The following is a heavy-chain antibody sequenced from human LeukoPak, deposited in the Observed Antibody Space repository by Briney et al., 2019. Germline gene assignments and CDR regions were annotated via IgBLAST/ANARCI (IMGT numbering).Heavy chain of an antibody. V-gene: IGHV4-39*01. J-gene: IGHJ5*02. Sequence: SETLSLTCTVSGGSISSSSYYWVWIRQPPGEGLEYIATIHSSGTTYYNPSLKSRLSISVDTSKNQFSLKLSSVTAADTAVYYCASRRTGPGGWFDPWGQGILVTVSS. CDR3: ASRRTGPGGWFDP. CDR2: IHSSGTT. D-gene: IGHD3-16*01. CDR1: GGSISSSSYY.